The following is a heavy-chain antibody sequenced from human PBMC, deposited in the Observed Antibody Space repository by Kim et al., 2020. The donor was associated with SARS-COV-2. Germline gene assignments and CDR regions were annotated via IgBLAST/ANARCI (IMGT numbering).Heavy chain of an antibody. Sequence: SQTLSLTCAISGDSVSSNLSSFNLLMHSPSRGLEWLGRTYYRSKWYNDYAVSVKSRITINPDTSKNQFSLQLNSVTPEDTAVYYCARVRCSAGYMKTDSSYVMDVWGQGTPVTVSS. CDR3: ARVRCSAGYMKTDSSYVMDV. J-gene: IGHJ6*02. V-gene: IGHV6-1*01. D-gene: IGHD5-12*01. CDR1: GDSVSSNLSS. CDR2: TYYRSKWYN.